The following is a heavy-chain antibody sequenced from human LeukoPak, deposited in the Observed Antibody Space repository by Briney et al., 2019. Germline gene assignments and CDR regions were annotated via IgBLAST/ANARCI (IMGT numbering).Heavy chain of an antibody. CDR2: INTNTGNP. CDR1: GYTFTRYA. J-gene: IGHJ4*02. Sequence: ASVKVSCKASGYTFTRYATNWVRQAPGQGLEWMGWINTNTGNPTYAQGFTGRFVFSLDTSINTAYLQISSLKAEDTAIYYCAREVYSSGYYDDYWGQGTLVTVSP. D-gene: IGHD3-22*01. CDR3: AREVYSSGYYDDY. V-gene: IGHV7-4-1*02.